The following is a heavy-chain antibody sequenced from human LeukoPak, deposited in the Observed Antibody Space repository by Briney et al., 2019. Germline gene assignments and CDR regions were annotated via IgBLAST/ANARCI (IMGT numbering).Heavy chain of an antibody. CDR3: ARDEGSNCSSTSCGNWFDP. Sequence: GASVKVSCKASGYTFTGYYMHWVRQAPGQGLEWMGWINPNSGGTNYAQKFQGRVTMTRDTSISTAYMELSRLRSDDTAVYYCARDEGSNCSSTSCGNWFDPWGQGTLVIVSS. CDR2: INPNSGGT. V-gene: IGHV1-2*02. D-gene: IGHD2-2*01. J-gene: IGHJ5*02. CDR1: GYTFTGYY.